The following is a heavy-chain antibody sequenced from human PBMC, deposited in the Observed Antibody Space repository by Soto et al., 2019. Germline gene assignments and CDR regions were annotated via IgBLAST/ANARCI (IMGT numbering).Heavy chain of an antibody. Sequence: QVQLVQSGAEVKKPGASVKVSCKASGYTFTSYYMHWVRQAPGQGLEWMGIINPTGGSTSYAQKFPGRVTMTRDTSTSTVYMELSSLRSEDTAFYYCTRALYSYGPRGSCDYWGQGTLVTVSS. CDR3: TRALYSYGPRGSCDY. CDR1: GYTFTSYY. CDR2: INPTGGST. D-gene: IGHD5-18*01. V-gene: IGHV1-46*03. J-gene: IGHJ4*02.